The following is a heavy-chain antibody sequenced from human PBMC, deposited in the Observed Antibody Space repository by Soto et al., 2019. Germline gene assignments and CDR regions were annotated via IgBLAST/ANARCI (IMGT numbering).Heavy chain of an antibody. D-gene: IGHD2-2*01. V-gene: IGHV1-8*01. CDR3: ARMTRDCTSTSCSTYNWFDP. CDR2: MKPNGVT. J-gene: IGHJ5*02. Sequence: QVQLVQSGAEVKKPGASVKVSCKASGYAFSNYDINWVRQATGQGLERMGWMKPNGVTGYGRKFQGRVTMTRNTSISTAYMELSSLRSEDTAVYYCARMTRDCTSTSCSTYNWFDPWGQGTLVTVSS. CDR1: GYAFSNYD.